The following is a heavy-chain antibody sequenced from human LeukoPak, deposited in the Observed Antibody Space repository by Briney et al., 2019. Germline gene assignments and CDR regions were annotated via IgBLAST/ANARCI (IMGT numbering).Heavy chain of an antibody. J-gene: IGHJ5*02. V-gene: IGHV5-51*01. CDR1: GYRFTNYS. D-gene: IGHD1/OR15-1a*01. Sequence: GESLKIPCKGSGYRFTNYSIAGAPQTPGIGLDWMRPIYLIDSDARYSPCFQGQVTISADKSISTAYLQWGSLKASDTAIYDCARSGTTGSRWFDPWGQGTLVTVSS. CDR3: ARSGTTGSRWFDP. CDR2: IYLIDSDA.